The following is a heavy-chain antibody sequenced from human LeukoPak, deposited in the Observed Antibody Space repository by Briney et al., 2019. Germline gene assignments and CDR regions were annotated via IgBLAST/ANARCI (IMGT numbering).Heavy chain of an antibody. CDR1: GYTFTSYW. CDR3: ARDYPFTAVVLGIVAYYGMDV. CDR2: INPDGGST. V-gene: IGHV1-46*01. D-gene: IGHD2-8*02. J-gene: IGHJ6*02. Sequence: GASVKVSCKASGYTFTSYWIQWVRQAPGQGLEWMGLINPDGGSTAYAHRFQGRVIMTRDTSTSTAYMDLSSLRSEDTAVYYCARDYPFTAVVLGIVAYYGMDVWGQGTTVTVSS.